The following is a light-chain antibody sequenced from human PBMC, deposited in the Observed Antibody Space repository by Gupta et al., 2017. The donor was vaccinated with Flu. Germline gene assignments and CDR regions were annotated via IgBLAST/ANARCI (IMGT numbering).Light chain of an antibody. Sequence: DIQMTQSPSSLSASIGDRVTITCQANQDISYYLNWYQQKPGKAPKLLIFDASNLEPGVPSRFSAGGSGTDFTFTISSLEAEDFATDFCQQCDVPPPTFGQGTKLEIK. V-gene: IGKV1-33*01. CDR2: DAS. CDR1: QDISYY. CDR3: QQCDVPPPT. J-gene: IGKJ2*01.